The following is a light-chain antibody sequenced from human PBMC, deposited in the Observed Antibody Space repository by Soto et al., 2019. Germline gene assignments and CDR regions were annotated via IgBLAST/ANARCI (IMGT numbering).Light chain of an antibody. CDR3: QQYNNWPPWT. CDR2: DAS. V-gene: IGKV3-11*01. CDR1: QSVDSY. Sequence: IVLSQSPATLSLSPGERATLSCRASQSVDSYLAWYQQKPGQAPRLLIYDASNRATGIPARFSGSGFGTDFTLTISSLQSEDFAVYYCQQYNNWPPWTFGQGSKVDVK. J-gene: IGKJ1*01.